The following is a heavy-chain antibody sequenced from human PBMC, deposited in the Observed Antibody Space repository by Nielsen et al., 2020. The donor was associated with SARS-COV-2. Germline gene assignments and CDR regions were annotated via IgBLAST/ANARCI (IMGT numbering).Heavy chain of an antibody. V-gene: IGHV4-34*01. CDR3: ARSADYYFDY. Sequence: SETLSLTCAVYGGSFSGYYWSWIRQPPGKGLEWIGEINHSGSTNYNPSLKSRVTISVDTSRNQFSLKLSSVTAADTAVYYCARSADYYFDYWGQGTLVTVSS. CDR1: GGSFSGYY. CDR2: INHSGST. J-gene: IGHJ4*02. D-gene: IGHD3/OR15-3a*01.